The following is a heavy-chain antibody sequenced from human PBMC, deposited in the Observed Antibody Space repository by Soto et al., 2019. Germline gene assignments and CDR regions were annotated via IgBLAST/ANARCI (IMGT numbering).Heavy chain of an antibody. J-gene: IGHJ4*02. CDR3: ARLTPGYSSGWFIDY. CDR1: GGSISSGDYY. V-gene: IGHV4-30-4*01. CDR2: IYYSGST. Sequence: SETLSLTCTVSGGSISSGDYYWSWIRQPPEKGLEWIGYIYYSGSTYYNPSLKSRVTISVDTSKNQFSLKLSSVTAADTAVYYCARLTPGYSSGWFIDYSGQATLVTVSS. D-gene: IGHD6-19*01.